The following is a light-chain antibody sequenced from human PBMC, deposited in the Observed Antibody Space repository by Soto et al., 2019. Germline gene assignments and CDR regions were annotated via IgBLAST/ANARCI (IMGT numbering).Light chain of an antibody. V-gene: IGLV2-14*01. Sequence: QSALTQPASVSGSPGQSITISCTGTSSDVGGYNYVSWYQQHPGKAPKLMISEVSNRPSGVSNRFSGSKSGNTASLTISGLQAEDEAEYYCSSYTSSSTLVVFGGGTKLNVL. CDR1: SSDVGGYNY. CDR3: SSYTSSSTLVV. CDR2: EVS. J-gene: IGLJ2*01.